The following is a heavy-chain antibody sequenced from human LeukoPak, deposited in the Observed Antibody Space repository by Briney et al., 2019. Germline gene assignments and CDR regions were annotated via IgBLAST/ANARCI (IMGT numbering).Heavy chain of an antibody. CDR1: GGSISSGDYY. Sequence: SETLSLTCTVSGGSISSGDYYWSWIRQPPGKGLEWIGYIYYSGSTYYNPSLKSRVTISVDASKNQFSLRLSSVTAADTALYYCATLTTVLTPSYFDYWGQGTLVTVSS. CDR3: ATLTTVLTPSYFDY. D-gene: IGHD4-23*01. CDR2: IYYSGST. V-gene: IGHV4-30-4*01. J-gene: IGHJ4*02.